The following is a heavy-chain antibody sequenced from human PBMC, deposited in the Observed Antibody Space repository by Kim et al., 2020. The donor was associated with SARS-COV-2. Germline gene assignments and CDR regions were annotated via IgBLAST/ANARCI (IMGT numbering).Heavy chain of an antibody. J-gene: IGHJ6*02. D-gene: IGHD6-6*01. CDR3: ARGQGYSSSWGIYYYYYYGMDV. V-gene: IGHV7-4-1*02. CDR2: INTNTGNP. Sequence: ASVKVSCKASGYTFTSYAMNWVRQAPGQGLEWMGWINTNTGNPTYAQGFTGRFVFSLDTSVSTAYLQISSLKAEDTAVYYCARGQGYSSSWGIYYYYYYGMDVWGQGTTVTVSS. CDR1: GYTFTSYA.